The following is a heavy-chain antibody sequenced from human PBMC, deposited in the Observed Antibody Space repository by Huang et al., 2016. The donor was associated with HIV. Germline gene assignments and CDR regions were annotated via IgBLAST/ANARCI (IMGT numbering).Heavy chain of an antibody. CDR1: GYLFTAYW. CDR3: ARALVTDDAFDI. J-gene: IGHJ3*02. V-gene: IGHV5-51*03. D-gene: IGHD2-21*02. Sequence: EAQLVQSGAEVKKPGESLKISCKGSGYLFTAYWIAWVRQMPVKGLELIGVIYPNDFDTRYSPSVQGQVTISVDKSISTADLQWSSLKASDTAMYHCARALVTDDAFDIWGQGTMVTVSS. CDR2: IYPNDFDT.